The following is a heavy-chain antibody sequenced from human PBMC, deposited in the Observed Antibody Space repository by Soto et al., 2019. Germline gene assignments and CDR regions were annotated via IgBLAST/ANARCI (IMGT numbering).Heavy chain of an antibody. CDR3: ARLGIVVVPAAISPFDY. V-gene: IGHV4-39*01. CDR2: IYYSGST. CDR1: GGSIISSSYY. Sequence: SETLSLTCTVSGGSIISSSYYWGWIRQPPGKGLEWIGSIYYSGSTYYNPSLKSRVTISVDTSKNQFSLKLSSVTAADTAVYYCARLGIVVVPAAISPFDYWGQGTLVTVSS. J-gene: IGHJ4*02. D-gene: IGHD2-2*02.